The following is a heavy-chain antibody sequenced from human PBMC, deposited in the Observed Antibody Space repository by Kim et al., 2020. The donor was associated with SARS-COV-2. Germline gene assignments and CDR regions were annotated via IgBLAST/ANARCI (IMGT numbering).Heavy chain of an antibody. V-gene: IGHV3-30*04. D-gene: IGHD1-26*01. Sequence: GGSLRLSCAASGFTFSTYPMLWVRQAPGKGLEWVAVISDDGSAKYYADSVKGRFTISRDNSKNTLYLQMNTLRADDTTVYYCARASPVGPTYWFDPWGQGTLVTVSS. J-gene: IGHJ5*02. CDR2: ISDDGSAK. CDR3: ARASPVGPTYWFDP. CDR1: GFTFSTYP.